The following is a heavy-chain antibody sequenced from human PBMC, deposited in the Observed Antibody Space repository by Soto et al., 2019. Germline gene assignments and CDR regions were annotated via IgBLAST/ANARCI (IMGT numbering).Heavy chain of an antibody. J-gene: IGHJ6*02. V-gene: IGHV3-21*01. CDR2: ISSSGSYI. D-gene: IGHD3-22*01. CDR3: ARYDSSGYYWPYYYYGMDL. CDR1: GFTFSTYS. Sequence: EVQLVESGGGLVKPGGSLRLSCAASGFTFSTYSMNWVLQAPGKGLEWVSSISSSGSYIYYADSVKGRFTISRDNAKNSLYLQMNSLRAEDTAVYYCARYDSSGYYWPYYYYGMDLWGQGTTVTVSS.